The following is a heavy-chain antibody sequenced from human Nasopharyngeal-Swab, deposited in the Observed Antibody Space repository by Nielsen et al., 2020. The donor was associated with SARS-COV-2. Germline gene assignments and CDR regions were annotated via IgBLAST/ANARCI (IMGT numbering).Heavy chain of an antibody. J-gene: IGHJ6*02. D-gene: IGHD3-22*01. CDR3: ARADSSGYYPVTYYYYGMDV. CDR2: ISGSGGST. V-gene: IGHV3-23*01. Sequence: VRQAPGKGLEWVSAISGSGGSTYYADSVKGRFTISRVNSKNTLYLQMNSLRAEDTAVYYCARADSSGYYPVTYYYYGMDVWGQGTTVTVSS.